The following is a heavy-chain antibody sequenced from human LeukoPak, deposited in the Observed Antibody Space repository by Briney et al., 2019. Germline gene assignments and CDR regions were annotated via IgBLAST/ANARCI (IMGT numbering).Heavy chain of an antibody. D-gene: IGHD3-3*01. CDR3: ARVLGVVITKGAFDI. Sequence: GGSLRLSCAASGFTVSSNYMSGVRQAPGKGLEWVSVIYSGGSTYYADSVKGRFTISRDNSKNTLYLQMNSLRAEDTAVYYCARVLGVVITKGAFDIWGQGTMVTVSS. CDR2: IYSGGST. CDR1: GFTVSSNY. V-gene: IGHV3-53*01. J-gene: IGHJ3*02.